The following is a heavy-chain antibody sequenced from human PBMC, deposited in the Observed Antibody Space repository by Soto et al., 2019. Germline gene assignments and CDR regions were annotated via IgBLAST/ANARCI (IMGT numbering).Heavy chain of an antibody. CDR2: IHSDGSGI. CDR3: VSDLLYSSSSGSNY. CDR1: GFNFSDYW. Sequence: GGPLRLSCAASGFNFSDYWMHWVRQGPGKGLVWVSRIHSDGSGIAYADSVKGRFTISRNNAKKTLYLQMNNLRVEDTAVYYCVSDLLYSSSSGSNYWVQGTLVTVSS. J-gene: IGHJ4*02. D-gene: IGHD6-6*01. V-gene: IGHV3-74*01.